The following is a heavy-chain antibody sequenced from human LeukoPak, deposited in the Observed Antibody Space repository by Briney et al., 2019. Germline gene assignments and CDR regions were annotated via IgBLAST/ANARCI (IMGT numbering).Heavy chain of an antibody. CDR2: IYTSGST. CDR1: GGSLSSGSYY. D-gene: IGHD2-2*01. J-gene: IGHJ4*02. V-gene: IGHV4-61*02. CDR3: ARGRSLGSTYYFDY. Sequence: SETLSLTCTVSGGSLSSGSYYWSWIRQPAGKGLEWIGRIYTSGSTNYNPSLKSRVTISVDTSKNQFSLKLSSVTAADTAVYYCARGRSLGSTYYFDYWGQGTLVTVSS.